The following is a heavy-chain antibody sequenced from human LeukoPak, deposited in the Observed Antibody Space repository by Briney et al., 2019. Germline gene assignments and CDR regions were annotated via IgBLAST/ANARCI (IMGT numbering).Heavy chain of an antibody. CDR3: AKDRGKAAPGRYDFDI. D-gene: IGHD3-16*01. Sequence: GGSLRLSCAASGFTFSTYAMTWVRQAPGKGLEWVSAISGSGGSTYYADSVKGRFTISRDSPKNTLYLQLNRLRAEDTAVYYCAKDRGKAAPGRYDFDICGQGTLVTVSS. J-gene: IGHJ4*02. CDR1: GFTFSTYA. V-gene: IGHV3-23*01. CDR2: ISGSGGST.